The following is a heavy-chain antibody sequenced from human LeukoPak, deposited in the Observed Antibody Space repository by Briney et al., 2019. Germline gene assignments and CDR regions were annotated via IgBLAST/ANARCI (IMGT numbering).Heavy chain of an antibody. CDR3: ASGLELDY. CDR2: IKQDRSEK. J-gene: IGHJ4*02. CDR1: GFTFRSYW. Sequence: PGGSLRLSCAASGFTFRSYWMRWVRQAPGKGLEWVANIKQDRSEKNYVDSVKGRFTISRDNAKNSLYLQMNSLRAEDTAVYYCASGLELDYWGQGTLVTVSS. V-gene: IGHV3-7*03.